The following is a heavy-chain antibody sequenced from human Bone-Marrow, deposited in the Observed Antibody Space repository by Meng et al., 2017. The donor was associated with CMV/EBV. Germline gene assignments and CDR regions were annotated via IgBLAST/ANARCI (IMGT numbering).Heavy chain of an antibody. Sequence: SVKVSCKASGYTFTSYYMHWVRQAPGQGLEWMGGIIPIIGIANYAQKFQGRVTITADKSTTTANMELSSLRSEDTAVYYCARDSTSWQQLVPSYYYYGMDVWGQGTTVTVSS. CDR2: IIPIIGIA. V-gene: IGHV1-69*10. CDR3: ARDSTSWQQLVPSYYYYGMDV. D-gene: IGHD6-13*01. CDR1: GYTFTSYY. J-gene: IGHJ6*02.